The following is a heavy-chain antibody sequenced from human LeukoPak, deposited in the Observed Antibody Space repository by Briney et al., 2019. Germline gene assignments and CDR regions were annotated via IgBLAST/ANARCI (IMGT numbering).Heavy chain of an antibody. J-gene: IGHJ4*02. CDR3: TRGNILTGYCFDF. D-gene: IGHD3-9*01. CDR1: GGSITGYY. Sequence: SETLSLTCAVYGGSITGYYWSWIRQTPGRGLEWVGEIHYTGATSYNPSLKSRATISTDTSKNQFSLRLSSVTAADTAVYYCTRGNILTGYCFDFWGQGALVTVSS. V-gene: IGHV4-34*01. CDR2: IHYTGAT.